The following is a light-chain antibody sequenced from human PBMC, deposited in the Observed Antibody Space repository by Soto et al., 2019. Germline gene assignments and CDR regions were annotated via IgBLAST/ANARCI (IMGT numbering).Light chain of an antibody. Sequence: ETVMTQSPATLSVSPGERATLSCRASQSLSSNLAWYQQKPGQAPRLLIHGASTRATGIPARFSGSGSGTEFTLTISSLQSEDFAVYYCQQYNNWPITFGQGTRLEIK. CDR3: QQYNNWPIT. CDR2: GAS. J-gene: IGKJ5*01. CDR1: QSLSSN. V-gene: IGKV3D-15*01.